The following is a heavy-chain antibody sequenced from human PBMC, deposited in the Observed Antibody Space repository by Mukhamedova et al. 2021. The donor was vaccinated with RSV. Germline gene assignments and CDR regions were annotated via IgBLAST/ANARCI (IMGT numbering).Heavy chain of an antibody. V-gene: IGHV4-59*01. Sequence: TISVDTSKNQFSLKLSSVTAADTAVYYCARFSWQDAFDLWGQGTMVTVSS. J-gene: IGHJ3*01. CDR3: ARFSWQDAFDL.